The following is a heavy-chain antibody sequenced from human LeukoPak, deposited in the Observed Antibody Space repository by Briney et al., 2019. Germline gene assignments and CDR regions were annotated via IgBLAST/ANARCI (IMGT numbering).Heavy chain of an antibody. V-gene: IGHV4-59*01. J-gene: IGHJ4*02. Sequence: SETLSLTCTVSGGAISSYYWSWFRQPPGKGLEWIGYIYYSGSTNYNPSLKSRVTISVDTSKNQFSLKLSSVTAADTAVYYCARTASSSGYSSSWLYYFDYWGQGTLVTVSS. CDR3: ARTASSSGYSSSWLYYFDY. D-gene: IGHD6-13*01. CDR2: IYYSGST. CDR1: GGAISSYY.